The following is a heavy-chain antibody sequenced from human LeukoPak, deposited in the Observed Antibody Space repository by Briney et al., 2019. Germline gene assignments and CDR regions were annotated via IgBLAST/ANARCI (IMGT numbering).Heavy chain of an antibody. CDR1: GYTFTSYA. V-gene: IGHV1-3*01. Sequence: ASVKVSCKASGYTFTSYAMHWVRQAPGQRLEWMGWINAGNGNTKYSQKFQGRVTITRDTSASTAYMELSSLRSEDTAVYYCAREPVEQLRPAGYMDVWGKGTTVTVIS. CDR3: AREPVEQLRPAGYMDV. J-gene: IGHJ6*04. D-gene: IGHD1/OR15-1a*01. CDR2: INAGNGNT.